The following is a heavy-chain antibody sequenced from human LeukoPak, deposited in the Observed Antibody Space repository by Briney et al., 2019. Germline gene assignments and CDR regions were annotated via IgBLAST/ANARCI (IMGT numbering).Heavy chain of an antibody. D-gene: IGHD2-21*01. CDR1: GYTFTSYD. CDR2: MNPNSGQT. Sequence: ASVKVSCKASGYTFTSYDINWVRQATGQGLEWMGWMNPNSGQTGYAQKFQGRVTMTWDTSISTAYMELSSLRSEDTAIYYCARELRRDDCWGQGTLVTVSS. J-gene: IGHJ4*02. CDR3: ARELRRDDC. V-gene: IGHV1-8*01.